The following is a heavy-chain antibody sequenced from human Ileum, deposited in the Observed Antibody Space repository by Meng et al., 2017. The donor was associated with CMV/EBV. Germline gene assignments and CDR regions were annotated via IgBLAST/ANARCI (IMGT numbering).Heavy chain of an antibody. CDR3: ARVTTAYSSHWYKYFDY. V-gene: IGHV1-2*06. Sequence: YTLTGYYLHWVRQAPGKGFEWMGRISPKTGDTLFAQKFQGRVTLTTDTSVNTAYMELTSLRSDDSAVYYCARVTTAYSSHWYKYFDYWGQGTLVTVSS. CDR2: ISPKTGDT. CDR1: YTLTGYY. D-gene: IGHD6-19*01. J-gene: IGHJ4*02.